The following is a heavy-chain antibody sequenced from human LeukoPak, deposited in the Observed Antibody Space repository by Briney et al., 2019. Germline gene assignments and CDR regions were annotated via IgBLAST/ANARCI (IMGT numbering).Heavy chain of an antibody. CDR1: GFTFSSYG. J-gene: IGHJ4*02. D-gene: IGHD3-3*01. Sequence: GGSLRLSCAASGFTFSSYGMHWVRQAPGKGLEWVAFIRYGGSNKYYADSVKGRFTISRDNSKNTLYLQMNSLRAEDTAVYYCAKDGDFWSGYYLDYWGQGTLVTVSS. V-gene: IGHV3-30*02. CDR3: AKDGDFWSGYYLDY. CDR2: IRYGGSNK.